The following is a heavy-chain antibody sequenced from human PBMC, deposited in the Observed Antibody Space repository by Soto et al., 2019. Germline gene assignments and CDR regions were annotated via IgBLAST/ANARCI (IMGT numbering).Heavy chain of an antibody. CDR2: IYHSGST. D-gene: IGHD3-9*01. V-gene: IGHV4-30-2*01. J-gene: IGHJ5*02. Sequence: SETLSLTCAVSGGSISSGGYSWSWIRQPPGKGLEWIGYIYHSGSTYYNPSLKSRVTISVDRSKNQFSLKLSSVTAADTAAYYCARDNYDILTGLNWFDPWGQGTLVTVSS. CDR3: ARDNYDILTGLNWFDP. CDR1: GGSISSGGYS.